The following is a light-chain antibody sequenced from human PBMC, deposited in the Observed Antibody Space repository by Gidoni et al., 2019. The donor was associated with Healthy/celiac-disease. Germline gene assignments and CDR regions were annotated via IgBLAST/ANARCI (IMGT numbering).Light chain of an antibody. CDR3: QQYEGT. V-gene: IGKV3-20*01. CDR1: QSVSSSY. J-gene: IGKJ4*01. CDR2: GAS. Sequence: EIVLTQSPGTLSLSPGERATLSCRASQSVSSSYLAWYQQKPGQAPRLLIYGASSRATGIPDRFSGSGSGTDFTLTISRLEPEDFAVYYCQQYEGTFXGXTKVEIK.